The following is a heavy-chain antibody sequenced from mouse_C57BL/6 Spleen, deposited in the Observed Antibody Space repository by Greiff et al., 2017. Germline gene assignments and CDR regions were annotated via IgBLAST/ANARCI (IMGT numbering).Heavy chain of an antibody. D-gene: IGHD2-4*01. CDR3: ARSIYYDYAGDY. Sequence: QVQLQQPGAELVKPGASVKLSCKASGYTFTSYWMHWVKQRPGQGLEWIGMIHPNSGSTNYNEKFKSKATLTVDKSSSTAYMQLSSLTSEDSAVYYCARSIYYDYAGDYWGQGTTLTVSS. CDR2: IHPNSGST. V-gene: IGHV1-64*01. J-gene: IGHJ2*01. CDR1: GYTFTSYW.